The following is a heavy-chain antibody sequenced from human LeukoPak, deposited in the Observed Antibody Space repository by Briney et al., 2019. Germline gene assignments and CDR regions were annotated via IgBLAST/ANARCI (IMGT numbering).Heavy chain of an antibody. D-gene: IGHD3-22*01. CDR2: IKQDESEK. CDR3: ARGRYYYDSSFAFDI. CDR1: GFTFSTYW. Sequence: PGGSLRLSCAASGFTFSTYWMTWVRQAPGKGLEWVANIKQDESEKYYVDSVKGRFTISRDNANNSLFLQMNRLRAEDTAVYYCARGRYYYDSSFAFDIWGQGTMVTVSS. V-gene: IGHV3-7*01. J-gene: IGHJ3*02.